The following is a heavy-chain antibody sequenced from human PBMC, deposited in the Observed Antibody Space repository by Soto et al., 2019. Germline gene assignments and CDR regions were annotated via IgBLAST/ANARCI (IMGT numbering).Heavy chain of an antibody. J-gene: IGHJ5*02. CDR1: GYIFTNYY. V-gene: IGHV1-46*01. D-gene: IGHD4-4*01. CDR3: ARSLALDHSPENWFEP. CDR2: IHPTAGNA. Sequence: AQLVQSGAEVKRPGASVQLSCKASGYIFTNYYIHWVRQAPGQGLEWMGAIHPTAGNADYAQTFPGRVTLTADTSTNTIYMDRRSLRSEETAVYYCARSLALDHSPENWFEPWGQGTLVTVSS.